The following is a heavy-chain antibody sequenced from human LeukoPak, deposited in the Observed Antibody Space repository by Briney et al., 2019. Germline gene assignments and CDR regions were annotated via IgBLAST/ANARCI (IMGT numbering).Heavy chain of an antibody. CDR3: AKGFHSSGYYYSSFDY. D-gene: IGHD3-22*01. Sequence: GGSLRLSCAASGFTFSSYAMSWVRQAPGKGLEWVSAMSGRGDRTYYADSVKGRFTISRDNSKNTLYLQMDSLRAEDTAVYYCAKGFHSSGYYYSSFDYWGQGTLVTVSS. CDR2: MSGRGDRT. V-gene: IGHV3-23*01. CDR1: GFTFSSYA. J-gene: IGHJ4*02.